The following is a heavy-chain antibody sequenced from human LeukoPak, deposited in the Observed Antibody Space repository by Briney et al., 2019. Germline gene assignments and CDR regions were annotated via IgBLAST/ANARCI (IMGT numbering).Heavy chain of an antibody. Sequence: ASVKVSCKASGGTFSSYAISWVRQAPGQGLEWMGGIIPIFGTANYAQKFQGRVTITTDESTSTAYMELRSLRSDDTAVYYCARDEWDYYDSSGYLSWDYWGQGTLVTVSS. CDR3: ARDEWDYYDSSGYLSWDY. J-gene: IGHJ4*02. V-gene: IGHV1-69*05. CDR1: GGTFSSYA. CDR2: IIPIFGTA. D-gene: IGHD3-22*01.